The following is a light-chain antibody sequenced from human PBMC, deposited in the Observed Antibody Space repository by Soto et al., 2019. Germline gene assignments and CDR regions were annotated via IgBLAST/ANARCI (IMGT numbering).Light chain of an antibody. CDR2: KAS. J-gene: IGKJ2*01. CDR3: QPYDSYYT. Sequence: DIQMTQSPSTLSASVGDRVTITCRASESISSWLAWYQQKPGKAPKLLIYKASSLESGVPSGFSGSGSWTESTIAISSLHPDDFAPYYYQPYDSYYTFGQGTGLEIK. CDR1: ESISSW. V-gene: IGKV1-5*03.